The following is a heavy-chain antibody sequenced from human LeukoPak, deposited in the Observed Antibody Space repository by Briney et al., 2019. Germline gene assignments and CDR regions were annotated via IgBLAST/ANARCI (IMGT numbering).Heavy chain of an antibody. Sequence: GASVKVSCKASGGTFSSYAISWVRQAPGQGLEWMGGIIPILGIANYAQKFQGRVTITADKSTSTAYMELSSLRSEDTAVYYCARDRRGVGGYWGQGTLVTVSS. V-gene: IGHV1-69*10. D-gene: IGHD3-10*01. CDR3: ARDRRGVGGY. J-gene: IGHJ4*02. CDR2: IIPILGIA. CDR1: GGTFSSYA.